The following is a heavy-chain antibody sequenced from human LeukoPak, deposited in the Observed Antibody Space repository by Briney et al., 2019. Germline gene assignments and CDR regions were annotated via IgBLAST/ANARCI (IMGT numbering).Heavy chain of an antibody. V-gene: IGHV3-30-3*01. CDR2: ISYVGSNK. Sequence: GGSLRLSCAASGFTFSSYAMHWVRQAPGKGLEWVAVISYVGSNKYYADSVKGRFTISRDNSKNTLYLQMNSLRAEDTAVYYCARGITMVRGTWSAFDIWGQGTMVTVSS. J-gene: IGHJ3*02. CDR1: GFTFSSYA. D-gene: IGHD3-10*01. CDR3: ARGITMVRGTWSAFDI.